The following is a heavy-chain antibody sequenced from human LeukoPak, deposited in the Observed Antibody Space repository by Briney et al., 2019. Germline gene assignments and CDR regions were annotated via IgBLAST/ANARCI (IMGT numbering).Heavy chain of an antibody. J-gene: IGHJ3*02. CDR3: ARDSAGDAFDI. CDR2: ISSSSSYI. CDR1: GFTFSSYS. D-gene: IGHD6-13*01. V-gene: IGHV3-21*01. Sequence: GGSLRLSCAASGFTFSSYSMNWVRQAPGKGLEWVSSISSSSSYIYYADSVKGRFTISRDNAKNLLYLQMSSLRAEDTAVYYCARDSAGDAFDIWGPGTIVTVSS.